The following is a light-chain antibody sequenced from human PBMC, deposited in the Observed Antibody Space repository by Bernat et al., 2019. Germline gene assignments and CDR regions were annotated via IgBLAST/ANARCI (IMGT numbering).Light chain of an antibody. CDR1: QVIGTY. V-gene: IGKV1-9*01. CDR3: QQLNSYPIT. J-gene: IGKJ5*01. Sequence: DIQLTQSPPFLSASVGDRVTITCRASQVIGTYLAWYQQKAGKAPNPLIYGASTLQTGVPSRFSGSGSGTEFTLTISSLRPEDFATYHCQQLNSYPITFGQGTRLEIK. CDR2: GAS.